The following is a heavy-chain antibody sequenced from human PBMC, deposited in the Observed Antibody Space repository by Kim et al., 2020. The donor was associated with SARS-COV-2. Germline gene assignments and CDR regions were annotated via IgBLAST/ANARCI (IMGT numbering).Heavy chain of an antibody. D-gene: IGHD3-10*01. Sequence: ASVKVSCKASGYTFTSYAMNWVRQAPGQGLEWMGWINTNTGNPTYAQGFTGRFVFSLDTYVSTAYLQISSLKAEDTAVYYCAREGPFMVRGVTAHYYYYGMDVWGQGTTVTVSS. CDR1: GYTFTSYA. CDR3: AREGPFMVRGVTAHYYYYGMDV. CDR2: INTNTGNP. V-gene: IGHV7-4-1*02. J-gene: IGHJ6*02.